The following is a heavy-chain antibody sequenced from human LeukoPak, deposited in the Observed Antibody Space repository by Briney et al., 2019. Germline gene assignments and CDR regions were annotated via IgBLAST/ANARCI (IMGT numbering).Heavy chain of an antibody. CDR2: IYYSGST. V-gene: IGHV4-38-2*02. CDR1: GYSISSGYY. CDR3: ARDADY. J-gene: IGHJ4*02. Sequence: PSETLSLTCTVSGYSISSGYYWGWIQQPPGKGLEWIGSIYYSGSTYYNPSLKSRVTISVDTSKNQFSLKLSSVTAADTAVYYCARDADYWGQGTLVTVSS.